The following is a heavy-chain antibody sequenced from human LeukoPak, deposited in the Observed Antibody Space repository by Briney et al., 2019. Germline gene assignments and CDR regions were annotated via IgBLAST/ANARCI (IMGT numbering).Heavy chain of an antibody. CDR3: ARPLYGSGSYYYY. V-gene: IGHV4-34*01. CDR1: GGSFSGYY. D-gene: IGHD3-10*01. CDR2: INHSGST. Sequence: SETLSLTCAVYGGSFSGYYWSWIRQPPGKGLEWIGEINHSGSTNYNPSLKSRVTISVDTSKNQFSLKLSSVTAADTAVYYCARPLYGSGSYYYYWGQGTLVTVSS. J-gene: IGHJ4*02.